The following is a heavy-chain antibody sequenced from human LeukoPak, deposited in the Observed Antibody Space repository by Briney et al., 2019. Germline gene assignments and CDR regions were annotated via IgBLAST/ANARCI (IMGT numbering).Heavy chain of an antibody. D-gene: IGHD2-15*01. Sequence: SETLSLTCTVSGGSISSYYWSWIRQPPGKGLEWIGYIYYSGSTNYNPSLKSRVTISVDTSKNQFSLKLSSVTAADTAVYYCASLLAGLEYFDYWGQGTLVTVSS. CDR1: GGSISSYY. CDR2: IYYSGST. CDR3: ASLLAGLEYFDY. J-gene: IGHJ4*02. V-gene: IGHV4-59*01.